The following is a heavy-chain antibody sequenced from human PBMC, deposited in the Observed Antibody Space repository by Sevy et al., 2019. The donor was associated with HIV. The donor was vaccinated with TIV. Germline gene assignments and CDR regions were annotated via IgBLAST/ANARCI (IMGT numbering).Heavy chain of an antibody. CDR1: GFTFSNYA. CDR3: ARKYDSSGYFDY. Sequence: GGSLRLSCAASGFTFSNYAMNWVRQAPGKGLEWVSGISGSGGSGDKTNYADSVKGPFTISREDSKNSLYLQLNSLRAEDTAIYYCARKYDSSGYFDYWGQGTLVTVSS. CDR2: ISGSGGSGDKT. D-gene: IGHD3-22*01. J-gene: IGHJ4*02. V-gene: IGHV3-23*01.